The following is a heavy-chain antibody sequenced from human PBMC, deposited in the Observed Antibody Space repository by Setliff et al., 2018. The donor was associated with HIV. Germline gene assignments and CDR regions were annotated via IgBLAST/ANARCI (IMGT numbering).Heavy chain of an antibody. CDR1: GYTFTNYY. CDR3: ARDQTGVAAAAFGGGSAWSDEGFDI. J-gene: IGHJ3*02. Sequence: ASVKVSCKASGYTFTNYYMHWVRQAPGQGLEWMGIIYPGGARRSYAQKFQGRVTFTADESTSTAYMELSSLSSEDTAVYYCARDQTGVAAAAFGGGSAWSDEGFDIWGQGTMVTVSS. D-gene: IGHD6-13*01. CDR2: IYPGGARR. V-gene: IGHV1-46*01.